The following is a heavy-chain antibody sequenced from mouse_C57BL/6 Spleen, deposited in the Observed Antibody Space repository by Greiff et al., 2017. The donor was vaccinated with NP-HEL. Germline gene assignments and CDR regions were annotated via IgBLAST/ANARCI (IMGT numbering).Heavy chain of an antibody. J-gene: IGHJ3*01. CDR2: INPNNGGT. CDR1: GYTFTDYY. Sequence: VQLQQSGPELVKPGASVKISCKASGYTFTDYYMNWVKQSHGKSLEWIGDINPNNGGTSYNQKFKGKATLTVDKSSSTAYMELRSLTSEDSAVYYCASPNWDALFAYWGQGTLVTVSA. V-gene: IGHV1-26*01. CDR3: ASPNWDALFAY. D-gene: IGHD4-1*01.